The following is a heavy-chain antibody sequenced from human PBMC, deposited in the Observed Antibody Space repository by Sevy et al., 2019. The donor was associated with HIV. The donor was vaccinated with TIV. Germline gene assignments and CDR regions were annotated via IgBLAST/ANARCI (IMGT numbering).Heavy chain of an antibody. CDR1: GFTFSDYY. J-gene: IGHJ4*02. CDR2: ISSSSSYT. D-gene: IGHD2-15*01. Sequence: GGSLRLSCAASGFTFSDYYMSWIRQAPGKGLEWVSYISSSSSYTNYADSVKGRFTISRDHAKNLLYLQMNSLRAEFTAVYYCARVRLGYCSGGSCYPPPYFDYWGQGTLVTVSS. CDR3: ARVRLGYCSGGSCYPPPYFDY. V-gene: IGHV3-11*06.